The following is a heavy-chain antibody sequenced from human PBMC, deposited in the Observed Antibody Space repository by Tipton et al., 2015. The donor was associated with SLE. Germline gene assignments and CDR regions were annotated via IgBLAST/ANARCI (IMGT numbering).Heavy chain of an antibody. Sequence: TLSLTCTVSGGSISSSSYYWGWIRQPPGKGLEFIGYIYHSGSAHYNPSLQSRVTMSVDRSQNQFSLNLNSVTAADTAVYYCARALTTVIQGIIAFDSWAQGTLVIVSS. CDR3: ARALTTVIQGIIAFDS. D-gene: IGHD3-22*01. CDR1: GGSISSSSYY. CDR2: IYHSGSA. J-gene: IGHJ4*02. V-gene: IGHV4-39*07.